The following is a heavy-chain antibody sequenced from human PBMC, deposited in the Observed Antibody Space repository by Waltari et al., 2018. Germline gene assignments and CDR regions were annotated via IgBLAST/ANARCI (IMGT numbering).Heavy chain of an antibody. Sequence: QVKLVQSGAEVKKPGASVRVSCKASGYTFTKYYIHWVRQAPGQGLEWRGLINPKSGDANYTQPVQGRVIMTRDTSINTAYLEVTGRTSDDTAIFYCATANILGIGTFDYWGQGTLVSVSS. D-gene: IGHD1-1*01. V-gene: IGHV1-2*06. CDR1: GYTFTKYY. J-gene: IGHJ4*02. CDR2: INPKSGDA. CDR3: ATANILGIGTFDY.